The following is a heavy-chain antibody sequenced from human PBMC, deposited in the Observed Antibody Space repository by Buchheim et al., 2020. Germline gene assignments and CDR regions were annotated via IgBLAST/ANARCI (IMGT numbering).Heavy chain of an antibody. Sequence: QVQLVESGGGVVQPGRSLRLSCAASGFTFSSYAMHWVRQAPGKGLEWVAVISYDGSNKYYADSVKGRFTISRDNSKNTLFLQMNSLRAEDTAVYYCARDNGGSYRAFDYWGQGTL. D-gene: IGHD1-26*01. CDR3: ARDNGGSYRAFDY. J-gene: IGHJ4*02. CDR1: GFTFSSYA. V-gene: IGHV3-30-3*01. CDR2: ISYDGSNK.